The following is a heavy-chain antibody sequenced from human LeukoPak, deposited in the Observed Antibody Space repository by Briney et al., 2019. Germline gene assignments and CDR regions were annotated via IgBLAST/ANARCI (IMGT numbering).Heavy chain of an antibody. J-gene: IGHJ4*02. CDR1: GFTFDDYA. CDR2: ISWNSGSI. CDR3: AKGPYSSGWQFDF. D-gene: IGHD6-19*01. V-gene: IGHV3-9*01. Sequence: GRSLRLSCAASGFTFDDYAMHWVRQAPGKGLEWVSGISWNSGSIGYADSVKGRFTISRDNAKNSLYLQMNSLRAEDTALYYCAKGPYSSGWQFDFWGQGTLVTVSS.